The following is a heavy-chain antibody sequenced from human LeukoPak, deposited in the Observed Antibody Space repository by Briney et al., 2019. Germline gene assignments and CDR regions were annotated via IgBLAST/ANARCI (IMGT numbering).Heavy chain of an antibody. V-gene: IGHV1-69*13. J-gene: IGHJ4*02. CDR3: ARGLYYFDY. Sequence: SVKVSCKASGGTFNNFAISWVRQAPGQGLEWVGGIIPMSGTANYAQKFQGRVTITADESTSTAYMELRSLRSDDTAVYYCARGLYYFDYWGQGTLVTVSS. CDR2: IIPMSGTA. CDR1: GGTFNNFA.